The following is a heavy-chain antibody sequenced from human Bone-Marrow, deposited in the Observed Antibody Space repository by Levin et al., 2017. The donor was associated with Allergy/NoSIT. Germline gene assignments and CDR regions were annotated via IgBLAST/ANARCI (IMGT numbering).Heavy chain of an antibody. Sequence: GGSLRLSCEASGSTLSSYYMNWVRQAPGKGLEWVSYISRTSGDKYYADSVKGRFTISRDNAKNSLFLQMNSLRAEDTAVYYCARESGRVVGNVASDAFDFWGQGTVVTVSS. V-gene: IGHV3-21*05. CDR3: ARESGRVVGNVASDAFDF. CDR2: ISRTSGDK. J-gene: IGHJ3*01. D-gene: IGHD3-3*01. CDR1: GSTLSSYY.